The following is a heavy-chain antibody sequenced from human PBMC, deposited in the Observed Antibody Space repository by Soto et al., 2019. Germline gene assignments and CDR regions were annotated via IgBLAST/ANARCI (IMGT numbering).Heavy chain of an antibody. J-gene: IGHJ4*02. CDR1: GFIFSDDW. D-gene: IGHD6-6*01. Sequence: EVQLVESGGGLAQPGGSLRLSCAASGFIFSDDWMHWVRQAPGQGLVWVSRINTDGRGTDYADSVKGRFTISRDNAKNLVYLQMNSLRAEDTAVYYCVIDRPGPQHDFDYWGQGNMVTVSS. CDR2: INTDGRGT. CDR3: VIDRPGPQHDFDY. V-gene: IGHV3-74*01.